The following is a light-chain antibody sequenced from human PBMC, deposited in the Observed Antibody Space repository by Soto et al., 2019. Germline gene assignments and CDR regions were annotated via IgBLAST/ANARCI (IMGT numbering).Light chain of an antibody. CDR3: QQYTNWPPLT. CDR1: QSVSSN. V-gene: IGKV3-15*01. J-gene: IGKJ4*01. Sequence: EIVMTQSPATLSVSPGERATLSCRASQSVSSNLAWYQQKPGQAPRLLIYGASTRATGIPARFSGSGSGTEFNLTIISLQSEDFEVYYCQQYTNWPPLTFGGGTKVEIK. CDR2: GAS.